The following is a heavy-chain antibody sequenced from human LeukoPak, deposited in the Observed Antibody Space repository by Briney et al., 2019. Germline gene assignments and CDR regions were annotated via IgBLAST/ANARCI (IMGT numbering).Heavy chain of an antibody. J-gene: IGHJ4*02. CDR1: GGSISSYF. Sequence: SETLSLTCTVSGGSISSYFWSWIRQPAGKGLEWIGRIYATGITNYNPSLKSRVTMSVDTYKIQFSLKLNSVTAADTAVYYCARETTGTERHFDYWGQGTLVTVSS. CDR2: IYATGIT. V-gene: IGHV4-4*07. D-gene: IGHD1-1*01. CDR3: ARETTGTERHFDY.